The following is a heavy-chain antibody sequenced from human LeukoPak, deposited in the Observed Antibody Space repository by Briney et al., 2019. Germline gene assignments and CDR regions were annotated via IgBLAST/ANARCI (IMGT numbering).Heavy chain of an antibody. J-gene: IGHJ4*02. CDR1: DYTFSNDG. CDR3: ARGLGYSCSCDF. Sequence: ASVKVSFSSSDYTFSNDGIRWVRQAPGQELEWMGWINPNSGGTNYAQKFQGRVTMTRDTSISTACMDLSSLTSDDTAVYYCARGLGYSCSCDFWGQGTLVTVSS. D-gene: IGHD6-13*01. CDR2: INPNSGGT. V-gene: IGHV1-2*02.